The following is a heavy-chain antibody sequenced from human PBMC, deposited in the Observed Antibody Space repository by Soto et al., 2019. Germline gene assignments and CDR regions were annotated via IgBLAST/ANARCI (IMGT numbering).Heavy chain of an antibody. Sequence: GGSLRLSCAVSGVFVSGSYMSWVRQAPGMGLEWVSIIHSGGTTFYADSVKGRFTFFRDDSENILYLQMNSLRAEDTAVYFCTRAPTLTTIYDVWGPGTLVTVSS. CDR1: GVFVSGSY. J-gene: IGHJ4*02. CDR2: IHSGGTT. CDR3: TRAPTLTTIYDV. V-gene: IGHV3-66*01. D-gene: IGHD3-16*01.